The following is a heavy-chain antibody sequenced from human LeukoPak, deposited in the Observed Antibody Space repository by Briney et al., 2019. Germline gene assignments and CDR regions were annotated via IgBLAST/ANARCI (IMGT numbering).Heavy chain of an antibody. J-gene: IGHJ4*02. CDR1: GFTFSSYW. V-gene: IGHV3-7*01. Sequence: GGSLRLSCAASGFTFSSYWMSWVRQAPGKGLEWVANIKQDGSEIYYVDSVKGRFTISRDNAKNSQYLQMNSLRAEDTAVYYCARGRIFGVVIYWGQGTLVTVSS. CDR3: ARGRIFGVVIY. D-gene: IGHD3-3*02. CDR2: IKQDGSEI.